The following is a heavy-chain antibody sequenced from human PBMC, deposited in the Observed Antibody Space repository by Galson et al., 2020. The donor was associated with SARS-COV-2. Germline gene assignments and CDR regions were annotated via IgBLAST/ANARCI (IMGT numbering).Heavy chain of an antibody. Sequence: GESLKISCAASGFTFSHYAMHWVRQAPGKGLEWVAAVSSDGNNKYYADSVKGRFTIARDNSDNTAYLQMNSLRVEDTAVYFCARGPGIVEDGTRLWGCMDVWGQGTTVIVS. CDR1: GFTFSHYA. D-gene: IGHD6-19*01. CDR3: ARGPGIVEDGTRLWGCMDV. V-gene: IGHV3-30-3*01. J-gene: IGHJ6*02. CDR2: VSSDGNNK.